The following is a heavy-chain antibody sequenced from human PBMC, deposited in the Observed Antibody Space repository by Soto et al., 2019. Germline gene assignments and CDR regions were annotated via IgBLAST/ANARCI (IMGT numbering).Heavy chain of an antibody. CDR3: AKSPRGEMATD. V-gene: IGHV1-18*01. D-gene: IGHD5-12*01. Sequence: QVQLVQSGGEVKKPGASVTVSCKASGYTFINYHITWVRQAPGQGLEWMAWINTYNGMTDYAQRFQGRVTMTRDTTTSTAYTALRNLGFDNTAVFSCAKSPRGEMATDWGPGTLVPVSS. J-gene: IGHJ4*02. CDR2: INTYNGMT. CDR1: GYTFINYH.